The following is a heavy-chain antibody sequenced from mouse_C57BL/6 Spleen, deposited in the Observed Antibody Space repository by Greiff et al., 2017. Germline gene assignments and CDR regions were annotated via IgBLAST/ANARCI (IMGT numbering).Heavy chain of an antibody. D-gene: IGHD2-2*01. Sequence: VKLQQSGAELVKPGASVKLSCKASGYTFTEYTIHWVKQRSGQGLEWIGWFYPGSGSIKYNEKFKDKATLTADKPSSTVYMELSRLTSEDSAVYFCARHEGYGYDVGYAMDYWGQGTSVTVSS. CDR1: GYTFTEYT. J-gene: IGHJ4*01. CDR3: ARHEGYGYDVGYAMDY. V-gene: IGHV1-62-2*01. CDR2: FYPGSGSI.